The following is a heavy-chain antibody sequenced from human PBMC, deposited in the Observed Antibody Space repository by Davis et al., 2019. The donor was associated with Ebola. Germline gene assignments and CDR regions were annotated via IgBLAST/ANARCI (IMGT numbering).Heavy chain of an antibody. V-gene: IGHV3-11*04. J-gene: IGHJ4*02. CDR1: GFSLRDYY. CDR2: ISSSADTI. D-gene: IGHD2-2*03. Sequence: GESLKISCAASGFSLRDYYMSWIRQSPEKGLKWVSYISSSADTIYYADSFKGRFTIPRDNSNNSLHLQMHSLRAEDTGIYYCARDIGYLDSWGQGILATVSS. CDR3: ARDIGYLDS.